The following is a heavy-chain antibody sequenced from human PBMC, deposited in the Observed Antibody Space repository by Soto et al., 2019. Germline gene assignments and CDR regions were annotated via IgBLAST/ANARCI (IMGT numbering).Heavy chain of an antibody. V-gene: IGHV3-23*01. D-gene: IGHD2-2*01. J-gene: IGHJ4*02. Sequence: GGSLRLSCAASGFTFSSYAMSWVRQAPGKGLEWVSAISGSGGSTYYADSVKGRFIISRDSSKNTLYLQMNSLRAEDTAVYYCAKDQASTDYFDYWGQGTLVTVSS. CDR3: AKDQASTDYFDY. CDR1: GFTFSSYA. CDR2: ISGSGGST.